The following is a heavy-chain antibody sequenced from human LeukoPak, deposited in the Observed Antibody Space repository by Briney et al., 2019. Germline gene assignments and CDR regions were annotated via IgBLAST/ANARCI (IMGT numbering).Heavy chain of an antibody. CDR3: ARVQGWAAMGPFDY. CDR2: MYHSGST. Sequence: SETLSLTCTVSGYSISSGYYWGWIRQPPGKGLEWIGSMYHSGSTYDNPPLQSRVTISVDTSKNQFSLKLSSVTAADTAVYYCARVQGWAAMGPFDYWGQGTLVTVSS. V-gene: IGHV4-38-2*02. J-gene: IGHJ4*02. CDR1: GYSISSGYY. D-gene: IGHD5-18*01.